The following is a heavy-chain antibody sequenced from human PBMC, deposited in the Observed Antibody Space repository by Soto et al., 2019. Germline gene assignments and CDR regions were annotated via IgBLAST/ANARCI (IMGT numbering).Heavy chain of an antibody. V-gene: IGHV3-30-3*01. CDR1: GFTFSSHS. CDR2: ISYDGSIK. Sequence: PGGSLRLSCAASGFTFSSHSIQWVRQAPGKGLEWVAVISYDGSIKYYADSVKGRFTISRDNSKNTAYLQMNSLRAEDTAVFYCAREWSTPGDLDYWGQGTLVTVSS. CDR3: AREWSTPGDLDY. D-gene: IGHD3-16*01. J-gene: IGHJ4*02.